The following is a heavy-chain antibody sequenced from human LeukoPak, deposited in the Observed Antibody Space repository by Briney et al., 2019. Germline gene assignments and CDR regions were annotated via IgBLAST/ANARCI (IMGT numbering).Heavy chain of an antibody. CDR3: AKDPTTYYDSSGFGRYNWFDP. Sequence: PGGSLRLSCAASGFTVSSAFMSWVRQAPGKGLEWVSIIYGGGTTYYADSVKGRFTISRDNSKNTLYLQMNSLRAEDTAVYYCAKDPTTYYDSSGFGRYNWFDPWGQGTLVTVSS. J-gene: IGHJ5*02. D-gene: IGHD3-22*01. CDR1: GFTVSSAF. CDR2: IYGGGTT. V-gene: IGHV3-53*01.